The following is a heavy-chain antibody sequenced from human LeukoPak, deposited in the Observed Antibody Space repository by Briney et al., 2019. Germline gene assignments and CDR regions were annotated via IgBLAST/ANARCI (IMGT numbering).Heavy chain of an antibody. CDR2: ISSSGSTI. Sequence: GGSLRLSCAASGFTFSDYYMSWIRQAPGKGLEWVPYISSSGSTIYYADSVKGRFTISRDNAKNSLYLQMNSLRAEDTAVYYCASVVGWYDYYYGMDVWGQGTTVTVSS. CDR3: ASVVGWYDYYYGMDV. J-gene: IGHJ6*02. D-gene: IGHD1-26*01. V-gene: IGHV3-11*01. CDR1: GFTFSDYY.